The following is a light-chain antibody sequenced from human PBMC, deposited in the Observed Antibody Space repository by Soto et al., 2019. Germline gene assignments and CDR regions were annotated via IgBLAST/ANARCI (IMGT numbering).Light chain of an antibody. CDR3: EQNYSSPWK. Sequence: DIQMTQSPSSLSASVGDRVTITCRSSQTISIYLNWYQQKPGKAPELLIYASSSLQRGVPSRFIGSGSGTDFTLIISSLQTEDFAIYYCEQNYSSPWKFGQGTKVEIK. CDR1: QTISIY. V-gene: IGKV1-39*01. J-gene: IGKJ1*01. CDR2: ASS.